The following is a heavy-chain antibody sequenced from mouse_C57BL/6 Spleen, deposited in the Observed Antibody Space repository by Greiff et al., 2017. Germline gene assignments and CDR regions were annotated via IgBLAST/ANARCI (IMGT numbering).Heavy chain of an antibody. Sequence: EVQLVESGGGLVKPGGSLKLSCAASGFTFSSYTMSWVRQTPEKRLEWVATISGGGGNTYYPDSVKGRITISRDNAKNTLYLQMSRLRSEDTALYYCARPLYDYAPVGGWGQGTTLTVSS. D-gene: IGHD2-4*01. J-gene: IGHJ2*01. CDR1: GFTFSSYT. CDR3: ARPLYDYAPVGG. V-gene: IGHV5-9*01. CDR2: ISGGGGNT.